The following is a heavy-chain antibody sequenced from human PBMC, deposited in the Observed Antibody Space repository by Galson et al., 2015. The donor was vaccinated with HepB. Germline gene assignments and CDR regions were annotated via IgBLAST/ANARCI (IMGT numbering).Heavy chain of an antibody. Sequence: PALVKPTQTLTLTCTFSGFSLSTSGMRVSWLRQPPGKALEWLARIDWDDDKFYSTSLKTRLTISKDTSKNQVVLTMTNMDPVDTATYYCARMFAAAGTFGFDPWGQGTLVTVSS. D-gene: IGHD6-13*01. V-gene: IGHV2-70*04. CDR1: GFSLSTSGMR. J-gene: IGHJ5*02. CDR3: ARMFAAAGTFGFDP. CDR2: IDWDDDK.